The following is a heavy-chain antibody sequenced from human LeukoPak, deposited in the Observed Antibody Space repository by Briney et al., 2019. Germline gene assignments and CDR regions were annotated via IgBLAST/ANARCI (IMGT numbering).Heavy chain of an antibody. CDR3: ARALPNDYVWGSYRRSHNFDY. CDR2: INPNSGGT. V-gene: IGHV1-2*02. Sequence: ASVKVSCKASGYTFTGYYMHWVRQAPGQGLEWMGWINPNSGGTNDAQKCQGRVTTTRHTSISTAYMEPSRLRSDDTAVYYCARALPNDYVWGSYRRSHNFDYWGQGTLVTVSS. J-gene: IGHJ4*02. CDR1: GYTFTGYY. D-gene: IGHD3-16*02.